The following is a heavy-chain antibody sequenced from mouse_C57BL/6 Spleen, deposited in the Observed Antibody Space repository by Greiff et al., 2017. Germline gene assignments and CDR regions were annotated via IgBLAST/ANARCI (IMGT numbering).Heavy chain of an antibody. D-gene: IGHD2-3*01. Sequence: QVQLQQPGAELVRPGTSVKLSCKASGYTFTSYWMHWVKQRPGQGLEWIGVIDPSDSYTNSNQKFKGKATLTVDTSSSTAYMQLSSLTSEDSAVYYCARYDGLRGGYFDVWGTGTTVTVSS. CDR2: IDPSDSYT. V-gene: IGHV1-59*01. CDR1: GYTFTSYW. J-gene: IGHJ1*03. CDR3: ARYDGLRGGYFDV.